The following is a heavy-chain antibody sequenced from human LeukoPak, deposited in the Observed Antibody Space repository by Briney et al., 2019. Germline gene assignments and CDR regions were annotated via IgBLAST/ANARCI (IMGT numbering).Heavy chain of an antibody. CDR3: ARGSPGPTGYYFDY. CDR1: GFTFSIYD. J-gene: IGHJ4*02. CDR2: IGTAGDT. V-gene: IGHV3-13*01. Sequence: PGGSLRLSCAASGFTFSIYDMHWVRQATGKGLEWVSAIGTAGDTYYPGSVKGRFTISRENAKNSLYLQMNSLRAGDTAVYYCARGSPGPTGYYFDYWGQGTLVTVSS.